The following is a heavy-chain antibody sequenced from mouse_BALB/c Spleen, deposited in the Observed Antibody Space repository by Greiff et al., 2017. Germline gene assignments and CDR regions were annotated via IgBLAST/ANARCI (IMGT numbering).Heavy chain of an antibody. CDR3: AREGYDGYYPYAMDY. V-gene: IGHV5-9-4*01. CDR2: ISSGGSYT. D-gene: IGHD2-3*01. J-gene: IGHJ4*01. CDR1: GFTFSSYA. Sequence: EVMLVESGGGLVKPGGSLKLSCAASGFTFSSYAMSWVRQSPEKRLEWVAEISSGGSYTYYPDTVTGRFTISRDNAKNTLYLEMSSLRSEDTAMYYCAREGYDGYYPYAMDYWGQGTSVTVSS.